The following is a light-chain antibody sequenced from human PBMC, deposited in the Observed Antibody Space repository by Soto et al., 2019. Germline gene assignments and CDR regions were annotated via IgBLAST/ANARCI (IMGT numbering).Light chain of an antibody. CDR3: QHYNDYSYT. J-gene: IGKJ2*01. CDR2: QAS. Sequence: DIQMTQSPSTLSASVGDRVAITCRASHSVSGWFAWYQQKPGKVPKLLIYQASTLEDGVPSRFSGSGSGTEFTLTISSLQPDDSATYYCQHYNDYSYTFGPGTNLEIK. V-gene: IGKV1-5*03. CDR1: HSVSGW.